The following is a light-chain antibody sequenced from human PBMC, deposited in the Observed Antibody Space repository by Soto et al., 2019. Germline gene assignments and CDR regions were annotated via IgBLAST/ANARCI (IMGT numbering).Light chain of an antibody. CDR2: DVS. V-gene: IGLV2-11*01. CDR1: SSDVGGYNY. J-gene: IGLJ1*01. Sequence: QSALTQPRSVSGSPGQSVTISCTGTSSDVGGYNYVSWYQQHPGKAPKLMIYDVSKRPSGVPDRFSGSKSGNTASLTISGLQXEXEADYYCCSYAGTYTYVFGIGTK. CDR3: CSYAGTYTYV.